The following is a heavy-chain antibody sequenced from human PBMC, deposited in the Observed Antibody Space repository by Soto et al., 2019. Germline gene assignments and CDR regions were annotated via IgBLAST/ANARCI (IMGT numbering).Heavy chain of an antibody. Sequence: EVQLLESGGGLVKPGGSLRLSCAASGFTFSSYTMNWVRQAPGKGLEWVSFITTGSDYIFYADSVRGRFTVSRDNAQNSLYLEMHSLRAEDPAVYYCARGDGGSDYYYYYMDVWGKGTTVTVSS. CDR2: ITTGSDYI. V-gene: IGHV3-21*01. D-gene: IGHD4-17*01. CDR1: GFTFSSYT. CDR3: ARGDGGSDYYYYYMDV. J-gene: IGHJ6*03.